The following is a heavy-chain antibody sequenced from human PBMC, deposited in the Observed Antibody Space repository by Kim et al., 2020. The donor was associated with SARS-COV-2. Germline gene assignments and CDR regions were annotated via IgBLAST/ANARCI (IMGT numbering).Heavy chain of an antibody. Sequence: ASVKVSCKASGYTFTSYGISWVRQAPGQGLEWMGWISAYNGNTNYAQKLQGRVTMTTDTSTSTAYMELRSLRSDDTAVYYCARGSYYYGSGSFYYYYGMDVWGQGNTVTVSS. D-gene: IGHD3-10*01. J-gene: IGHJ6*02. V-gene: IGHV1-18*01. CDR3: ARGSYYYGSGSFYYYYGMDV. CDR1: GYTFTSYG. CDR2: ISAYNGNT.